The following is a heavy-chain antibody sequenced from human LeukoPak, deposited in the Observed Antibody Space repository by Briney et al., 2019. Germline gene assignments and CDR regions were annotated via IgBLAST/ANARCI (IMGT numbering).Heavy chain of an antibody. V-gene: IGHV4-30-4*08. Sequence: SQTLSLTCTVSGGSISSGDYYWSWIRQPPGKGLEWIGYIYYSGSTYYNPSLKSRVTISVDTSKNQFSLKLSSVTAADTAVYYCASNPQCELLRPYFDYWGQGTLVTVSS. J-gene: IGHJ4*02. CDR1: GGSISSGDYY. CDR3: ASNPQCELLRPYFDY. D-gene: IGHD1-26*01. CDR2: IYYSGST.